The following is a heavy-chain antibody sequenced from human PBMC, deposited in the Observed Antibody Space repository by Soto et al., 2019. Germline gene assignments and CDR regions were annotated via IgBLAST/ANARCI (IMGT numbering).Heavy chain of an antibody. J-gene: IGHJ6*02. V-gene: IGHV6-1*01. CDR3: ARDRETYYDILTPMGYYYYYGMVV. CDR1: GDGVSSNSAA. D-gene: IGHD3-9*01. CDR2: TYYRSKWYN. Sequence: SQTLSLTGAISGDGVSSNSAAWNWIRQSPSRGLEWLGRTYYRSKWYNDYAVSVKSRITINPDTSKNQFSLQLNSVTPEDTAVYYCARDRETYYDILTPMGYYYYYGMVVWGQGTTVTVSS.